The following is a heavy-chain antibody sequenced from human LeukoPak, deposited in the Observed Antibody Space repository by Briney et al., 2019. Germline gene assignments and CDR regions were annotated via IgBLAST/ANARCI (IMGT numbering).Heavy chain of an antibody. CDR3: ARNLRLHTPRAFDI. V-gene: IGHV3-48*01. CDR1: GFTFSSYS. J-gene: IGHJ3*02. D-gene: IGHD5-24*01. CDR2: ISSSSSTI. Sequence: GGSPRLSCAASGFTFSSYSMNWVRQAPGKGLEWVSYISSSSSTIYYADSVKGRFTISRDNAKNSLYLQMNSLRAEDTAVYYCARNLRLHTPRAFDIWGQGTMVTVSS.